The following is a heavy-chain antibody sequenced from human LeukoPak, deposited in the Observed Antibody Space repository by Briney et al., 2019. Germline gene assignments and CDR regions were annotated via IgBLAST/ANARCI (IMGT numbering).Heavy chain of an antibody. J-gene: IGHJ4*02. CDR1: GGTTDDYG. D-gene: IGHD6-13*01. V-gene: IGHV3-20*04. CDR3: VKDVSSNWYSFDY. Sequence: TGGSLRLSCAASGGTTDDYGMSGVRQAPGKGLEWVSGINWDGTNAYYAESVKGRFTTSRDSAEKSLYLQMNSLRDDDTAFYYCVKDVSSNWYSFDYWGQGTLVTVSS. CDR2: INWDGTNA.